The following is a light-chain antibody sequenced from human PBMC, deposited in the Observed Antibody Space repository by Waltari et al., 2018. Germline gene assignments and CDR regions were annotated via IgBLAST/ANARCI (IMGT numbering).Light chain of an antibody. Sequence: EVVLTQSPGTLALPPGERATLSCRASQTVRNNYLAWYQQKPGQAPRLLFFGASTRATGVPDRFSGSGSGTVFTLTISRLEPEDFAMYYCQQYDDSLTWTFGQGTKVEV. CDR2: GAS. V-gene: IGKV3-20*01. CDR1: QTVRNNY. CDR3: QQYDDSLTWT. J-gene: IGKJ1*01.